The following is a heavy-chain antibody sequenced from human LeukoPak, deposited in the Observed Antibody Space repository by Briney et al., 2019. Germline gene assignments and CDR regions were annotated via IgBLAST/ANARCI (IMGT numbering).Heavy chain of an antibody. Sequence: SDTLSLTCAVHGGSLSGYYWSWIRQPPGKGLEWTGEINHSGSTNYNPSLKSRVTISVDTSKNQFSLKLRSVTAADTAVYYCARGAKYYYDLLDYWGQGTLVTVSS. D-gene: IGHD3-22*01. V-gene: IGHV4-34*01. CDR2: INHSGST. CDR3: ARGAKYYYDLLDY. CDR1: GGSLSGYY. J-gene: IGHJ4*02.